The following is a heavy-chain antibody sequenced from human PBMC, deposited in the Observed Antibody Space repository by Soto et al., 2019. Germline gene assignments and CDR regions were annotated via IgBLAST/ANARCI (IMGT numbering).Heavy chain of an antibody. CDR2: ISWDGGST. CDR3: AKDRRVAGRYFDY. J-gene: IGHJ4*02. Sequence: EVQLVESGGVVVQPGGSLRLSCAASGFTFDDYAMHWVRQAPGKGLEWVSLISWDGGSTYYADSVKGRFTIFRDNSKNSLYLQMNSLRAEDTALYYCAKDRRVAGRYFDYWGQGTLVTVSS. D-gene: IGHD6-19*01. V-gene: IGHV3-43D*04. CDR1: GFTFDDYA.